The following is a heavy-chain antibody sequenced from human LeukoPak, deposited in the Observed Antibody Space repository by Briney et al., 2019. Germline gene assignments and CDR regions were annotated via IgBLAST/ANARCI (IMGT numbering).Heavy chain of an antibody. D-gene: IGHD5-12*01. CDR1: GYTFAGYY. CDR3: ARTSHYVDIAATIPYGIYYFDY. Sequence: AASVKVSCKASGYTFAGYYMHWVRQAPGQGLEWMGWINPNIGGTNYAQKFQGRVTMTRDTSISTAYMELSRLRSDDTAVYYCARTSHYVDIAATIPYGIYYFDYWGQGTLVTVSS. V-gene: IGHV1-2*02. J-gene: IGHJ4*02. CDR2: INPNIGGT.